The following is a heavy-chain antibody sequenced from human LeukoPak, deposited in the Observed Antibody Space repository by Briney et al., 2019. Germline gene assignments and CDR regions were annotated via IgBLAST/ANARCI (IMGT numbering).Heavy chain of an antibody. CDR1: GYSFTSYW. Sequence: GESLRISCKGSGYSFTSYWISWVRQMPGRGLEWMGRIDPSGSFVNYSPSFQGHVTISVDKSINTAYLQWSSLSDSDTAIYYCARPDCTGGGCYLLQYWGQGTLITVSS. V-gene: IGHV5-10-1*01. CDR3: ARPDCTGGGCYLLQY. D-gene: IGHD2-15*01. CDR2: IDPSGSFV. J-gene: IGHJ4*02.